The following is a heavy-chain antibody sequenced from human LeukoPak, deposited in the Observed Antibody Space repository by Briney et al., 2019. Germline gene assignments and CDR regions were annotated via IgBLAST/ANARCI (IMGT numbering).Heavy chain of an antibody. CDR1: GYTFTGYY. J-gene: IGHJ1*01. Sequence: GASVKVSCKASGYTFTGYYMHWVRQTPGQGLECMGWINPNSGGTNYAQKFQGRVTMTRDTSISTAYMELSRLRSDDTAVYYCARDGVGYYDSSGYYYFQHWGQGTLVTVPS. CDR3: ARDGVGYYDSSGYYYFQH. CDR2: INPNSGGT. D-gene: IGHD3-22*01. V-gene: IGHV1-2*02.